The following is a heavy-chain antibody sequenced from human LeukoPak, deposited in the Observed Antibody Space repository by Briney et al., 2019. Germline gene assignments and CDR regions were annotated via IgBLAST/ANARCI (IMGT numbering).Heavy chain of an antibody. CDR2: ISGNGGGT. CDR1: GFTFDDYG. Sequence: GGSLRLSCAASGFTFDDYGMSWVRQAPGKGLEWVSAISGNGGGTVYADSVKGRFTVFRDNAKNSLYLQMNSLTAGDTGLYYCARAPYFYYGMDVWGRGTTVTVSS. V-gene: IGHV3-20*04. CDR3: ARAPYFYYGMDV. J-gene: IGHJ6*02.